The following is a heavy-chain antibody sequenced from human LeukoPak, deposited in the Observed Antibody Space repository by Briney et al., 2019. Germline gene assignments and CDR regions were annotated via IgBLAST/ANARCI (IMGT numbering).Heavy chain of an antibody. CDR3: ARDISREPYFDY. CDR2: ISSSSSYI. Sequence: PGGSLRLSCAASGFTFSSYSMNWVRQAPGKGLEWVSSISSSSSYIYYADSVKGRFTISRDNAKNSLYLQMNSLRAEDTAVYYCARDISREPYFDYWGQGTLVTVSS. J-gene: IGHJ4*02. CDR1: GFTFSSYS. D-gene: IGHD1-14*01. V-gene: IGHV3-21*01.